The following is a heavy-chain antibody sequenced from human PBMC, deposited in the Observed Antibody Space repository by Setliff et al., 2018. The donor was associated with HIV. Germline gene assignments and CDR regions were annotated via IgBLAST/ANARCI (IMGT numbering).Heavy chain of an antibody. CDR3: ARSGYGFDI. Sequence: SETLSLTCSVSGGSINANEYYWNWIRQSPGKGLEWIGHIYYGGQTDYNPSLKSRVTVSLDTSKNQLSLTLTSVSAADTAVYYCARSGYGFDIWGLGTMVTVSS. CDR2: IYYGGQT. CDR1: GGSINANEYY. V-gene: IGHV4-61*08. J-gene: IGHJ3*02. D-gene: IGHD3-10*01.